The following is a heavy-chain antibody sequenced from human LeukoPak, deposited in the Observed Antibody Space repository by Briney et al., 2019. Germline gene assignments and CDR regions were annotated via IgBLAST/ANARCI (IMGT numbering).Heavy chain of an antibody. D-gene: IGHD5-18*01. J-gene: IGHJ4*02. Sequence: SETLSLTCTVSGGSISNNFWSWIRQPAGKGLEWIGRIYTSGSTNYNPSLKSRLTMSVDTSKNEFSLKLSSVTAADTAVYYWARNTYGTFDYWGQGTLVSVPS. CDR1: GGSISNNF. CDR2: IYTSGST. V-gene: IGHV4-4*07. CDR3: ARNTYGTFDY.